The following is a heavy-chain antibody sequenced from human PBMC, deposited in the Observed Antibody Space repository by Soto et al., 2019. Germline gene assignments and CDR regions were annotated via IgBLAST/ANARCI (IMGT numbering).Heavy chain of an antibody. CDR2: IIPIFGTA. J-gene: IGHJ4*02. Sequence: ASGKVSCKASGGTFSSYAISWVRQAPGQGLEWMGGIIPIFGTANYAQKFQGRVTVTADESTSTAYMELSSLRSEDTAVYYCARDGDGSGSYFPQALDYWGQGTLVTVSS. CDR1: GGTFSSYA. CDR3: ARDGDGSGSYFPQALDY. V-gene: IGHV1-69*13. D-gene: IGHD3-10*01.